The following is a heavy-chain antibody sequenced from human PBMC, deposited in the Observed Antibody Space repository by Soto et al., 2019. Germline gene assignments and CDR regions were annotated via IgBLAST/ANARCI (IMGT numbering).Heavy chain of an antibody. D-gene: IGHD5-12*01. J-gene: IGHJ6*02. V-gene: IGHV3-30-3*01. CDR1: GFNFSSYA. Sequence: PGGSLRLSCAASGFNFSSYAMHWVRQAPGKGLEWVAVISYDGSNKYYADSVKGRFTISRDNSKNTLYLQMNSLRAEDTAVYYCARDIYSGYEYYYYYGMDVWGQGTTVTVFS. CDR2: ISYDGSNK. CDR3: ARDIYSGYEYYYYYGMDV.